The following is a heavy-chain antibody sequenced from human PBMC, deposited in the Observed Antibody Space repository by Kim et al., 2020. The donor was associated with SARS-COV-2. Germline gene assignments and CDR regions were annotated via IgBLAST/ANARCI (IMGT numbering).Heavy chain of an antibody. CDR2: VGAYNGDT. D-gene: IGHD4-17*01. CDR3: ARDRSYGDDTFDY. J-gene: IGHJ4*02. Sequence: ASVKVSCKASGYTFTSYGISWVRQAPGQGLEWLGWVGAYNGDTNYAQNLQGRVTLTTDTSTSTAFLELRSLRSDDTAVYFCARDRSYGDDTFDYWGQGTLVTVSS. V-gene: IGHV1-18*01. CDR1: GYTFTSYG.